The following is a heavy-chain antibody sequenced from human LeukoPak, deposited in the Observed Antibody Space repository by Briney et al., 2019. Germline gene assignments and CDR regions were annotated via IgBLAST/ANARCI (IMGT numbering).Heavy chain of an antibody. CDR3: ARVDGFGESPLDPFDV. V-gene: IGHV4-34*01. CDR1: GGSTSGYF. J-gene: IGHJ3*01. CDR2: INHSSST. D-gene: IGHD3-10*01. Sequence: SETLSLTCVVPGGSTSGYFWSWIRQPPGEGPEWVGEINHSSSTKYIPSLNSRLTISVDTSKTQFSLKLTSVPAADTAVYYCARVDGFGESPLDPFDVWGQGTMVTVSS.